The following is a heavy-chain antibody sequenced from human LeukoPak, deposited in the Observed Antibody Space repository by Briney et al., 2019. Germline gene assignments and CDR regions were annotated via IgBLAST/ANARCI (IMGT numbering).Heavy chain of an antibody. V-gene: IGHV1-18*01. Sequence: ASVKVSCKASGYTFTSYGISWVRQAPGQGLEWMGWISAYNGNTNYAQKLQGRVTMTTDTSTSTAYMVLRSLRSDDTAVYYCARSSAEVSPYYDFWSGYLENRAATGSGGAFDIWGQGTMVTVSS. CDR2: ISAYNGNT. J-gene: IGHJ3*02. D-gene: IGHD3-3*01. CDR1: GYTFTSYG. CDR3: ARSSAEVSPYYDFWSGYLENRAATGSGGAFDI.